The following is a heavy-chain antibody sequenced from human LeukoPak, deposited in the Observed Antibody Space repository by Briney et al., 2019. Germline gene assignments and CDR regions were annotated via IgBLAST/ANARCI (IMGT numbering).Heavy chain of an antibody. Sequence: GGSLRLSCAASGFTFSSYSMTWVRQAPGKGLEWVANIKQDGSEKYYVDSVKGRFTISRDNAKNSLYLQMNSLRADDTAVYYCARDRTSDYWGQGTLVTVSS. CDR3: ARDRTSDY. CDR1: GFTFSSYS. CDR2: IKQDGSEK. V-gene: IGHV3-7*04. J-gene: IGHJ4*02.